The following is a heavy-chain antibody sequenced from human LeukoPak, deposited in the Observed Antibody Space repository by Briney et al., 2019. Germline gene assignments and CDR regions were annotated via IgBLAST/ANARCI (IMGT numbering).Heavy chain of an antibody. Sequence: GGSLRLSCAASGFTFSSYAMSWVRQAPGKGLEWVSAISGSGGSTYYADSVKGRFTISRDNSKNTLYLQMNNLRAEDTAVYYCAKVQLGDYYDSSGIDYWGQGTLVTVSS. CDR1: GFTFSSYA. D-gene: IGHD3-22*01. J-gene: IGHJ4*02. CDR3: AKVQLGDYYDSSGIDY. V-gene: IGHV3-23*01. CDR2: ISGSGGST.